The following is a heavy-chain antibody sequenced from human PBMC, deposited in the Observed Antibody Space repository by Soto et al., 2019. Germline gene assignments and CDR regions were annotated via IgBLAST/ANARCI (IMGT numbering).Heavy chain of an antibody. J-gene: IGHJ4*01. D-gene: IGHD1-26*01. CDR1: GFRFSDHY. V-gene: IGHV3-72*01. CDR2: IGRKADSYST. CDR3: AKSPRGVGPVDY. Sequence: EVQLVESGGGLVRPGGSLRLSCAASGFRFSDHYMDWVRQAPGKGLEWVGRIGRKADSYSTHYAASVKGRFIISRDDTESSLYLQMNNLKTEDTAVYFCAKSPRGVGPVDYWGHGTLVTVSS.